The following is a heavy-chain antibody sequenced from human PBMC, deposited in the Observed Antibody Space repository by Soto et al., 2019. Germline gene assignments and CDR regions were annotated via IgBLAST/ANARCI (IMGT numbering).Heavy chain of an antibody. D-gene: IGHD6-13*01. V-gene: IGHV3-9*01. CDR3: AKDIGPDSSSWDYFDY. J-gene: IGHJ4*02. Sequence: PGGSLRLSCAASGFTFDDYAMHWVRQAPGKGLEWVSGISWNSGSIGYADSVKGRFTISRDNAKNSLYLQMNSLRAEDTALYYCAKDIGPDSSSWDYFDYWGQGTLVTVSS. CDR2: ISWNSGSI. CDR1: GFTFDDYA.